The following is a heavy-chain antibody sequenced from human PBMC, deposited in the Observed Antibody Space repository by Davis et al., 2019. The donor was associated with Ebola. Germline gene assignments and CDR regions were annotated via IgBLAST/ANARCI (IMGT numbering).Heavy chain of an antibody. D-gene: IGHD1-14*01. CDR3: ARDLPGGDWYFDL. J-gene: IGHJ2*01. V-gene: IGHV3-7*01. CDR2: IKQDGSEK. CDR1: GFTFSSHL. Sequence: GESLKISCAASGFTFSSHLMSWVRQAPGKGLEWVANIKQDGSEKYYVDSVKGRFTISRDNSKNTLYLQMNSLRDEDTAVYYCARDLPGGDWYFDLWGRGTLVTVSS.